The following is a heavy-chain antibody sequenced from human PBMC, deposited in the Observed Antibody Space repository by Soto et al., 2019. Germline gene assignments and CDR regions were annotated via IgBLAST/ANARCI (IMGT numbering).Heavy chain of an antibody. J-gene: IGHJ4*02. CDR2: ISYDGSNK. CDR3: ERRPGEVAGLDY. D-gene: IGHD6-19*01. CDR1: GFTFSIYN. Sequence: GGSLRLSCAASGFTFSIYNMHWVRQAPGKGLEWVADISYDGSNKYYADSAKGRFTISRDNSKNTLYLQMNSLRAEDTAVYYCERRPGEVAGLDYWSQGTLVTVSS. V-gene: IGHV3-30-3*01.